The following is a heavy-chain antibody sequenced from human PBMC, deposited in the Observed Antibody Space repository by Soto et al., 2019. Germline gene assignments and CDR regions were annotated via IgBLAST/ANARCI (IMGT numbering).Heavy chain of an antibody. CDR1: GFSFSDSA. CDR2: IRSKANSSAT. CDR3: TRPSLGSICGSCTSDYYHVMGV. Sequence: EVQLVESGGGLVQPGGSLKLSCAASGFSFSDSAIHWVRQASGKGLEWVGRIRSKANSSATAYAASVKGRFTISIDDSKITAFLEMNRLKTEDTAVYYCTRPSLGSICGSCTSDYYHVMGVSCQGTTATLAS. V-gene: IGHV3-73*02. D-gene: IGHD2-2*01. J-gene: IGHJ6*02.